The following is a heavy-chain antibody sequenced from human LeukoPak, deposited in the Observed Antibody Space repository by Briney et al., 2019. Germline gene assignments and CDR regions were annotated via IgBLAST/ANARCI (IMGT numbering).Heavy chain of an antibody. CDR3: ARGSVNGSGATEIDY. CDR1: GFTFSSYA. J-gene: IGHJ4*02. CDR2: ISYDGSNK. Sequence: PGGSLRLSCAASGFTFSSYAMHWVRQAPGKGLEWVAVISYDGSNKYYADSVKGRFTISRDNSKNTLYLQMNSLRAEDTAVYYCARGSVNGSGATEIDYWGQGTLVTVSS. D-gene: IGHD3-10*01. V-gene: IGHV3-30-3*01.